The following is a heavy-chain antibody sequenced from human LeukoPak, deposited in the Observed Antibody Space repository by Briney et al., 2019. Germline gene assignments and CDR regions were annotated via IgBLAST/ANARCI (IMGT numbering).Heavy chain of an antibody. D-gene: IGHD1-26*01. Sequence: ASVKVSCKASGYTFTSSTMHWVRQAPAQRLEWMGWINAGNGNTKYSQNFQGRVTLTRDTSASTAYMELSSLRSEDTAVYYCATQRIVGAIENWGQGTLVTVSS. CDR3: ATQRIVGAIEN. CDR1: GYTFTSST. V-gene: IGHV1-3*01. CDR2: INAGNGNT. J-gene: IGHJ4*02.